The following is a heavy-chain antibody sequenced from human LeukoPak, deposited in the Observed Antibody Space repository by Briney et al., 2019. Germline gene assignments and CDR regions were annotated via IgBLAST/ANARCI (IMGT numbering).Heavy chain of an antibody. V-gene: IGHV1-2*02. CDR2: INPNSGGT. J-gene: IGHJ4*02. CDR1: GYTFTGYY. Sequence: ASVKVSCKASGYTFTGYYMHWVRQAPGQGLEWMGWINPNSGGTNYAQKFQGRVTMTRDMSTSTVYMELSSLRSEDTAVYYCARAGITMIATGFDYWGQGTLVTVSS. CDR3: ARAGITMIATGFDY. D-gene: IGHD3-22*01.